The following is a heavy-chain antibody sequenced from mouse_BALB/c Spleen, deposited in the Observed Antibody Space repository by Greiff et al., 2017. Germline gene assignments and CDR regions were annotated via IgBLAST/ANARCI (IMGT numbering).Heavy chain of an antibody. CDR2: IYPGSGST. CDR1: GYTFTDYY. CDR3: ARWTVAMDY. V-gene: IGHV1-77*01. D-gene: IGHD1-1*01. Sequence: QVQLKESGPELVKPGASVKISCKASGYTFTDYYINWVKLRPGQGLEWIGDIYPGSGSTNYNEKFKSKATLTVDTSSSTAYMQLSSLASEDSALYYCARWTVAMDYWGQGTSVTVSS. J-gene: IGHJ4*01.